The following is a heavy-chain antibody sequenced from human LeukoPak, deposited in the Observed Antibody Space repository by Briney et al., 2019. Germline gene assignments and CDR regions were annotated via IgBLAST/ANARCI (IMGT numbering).Heavy chain of an antibody. Sequence: SETLSLTCNVSGDSISGYYWNWIRQPAGKGLEWIGRMYTTGSTSYNPSFASRVTMSVDTSKNQFSLNLNSVTAADTAFYYCARGRAYYDSSGFLNYWGQGILVTVSS. J-gene: IGHJ4*02. CDR1: GDSISGYY. V-gene: IGHV4-4*07. CDR3: ARGRAYYDSSGFLNY. CDR2: MYTTGST. D-gene: IGHD3-22*01.